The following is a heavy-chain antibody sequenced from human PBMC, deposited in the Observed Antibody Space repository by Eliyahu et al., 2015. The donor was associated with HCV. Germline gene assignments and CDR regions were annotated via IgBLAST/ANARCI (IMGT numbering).Heavy chain of an antibody. D-gene: IGHD3-3*01. CDR2: ISYDGSHK. CDR1: GFTXSSXG. Sequence: QVQLXESGGGVVQPGRXLRLSXXASGFTXSSXGMXWVRKTPGKGLEWVAVISYDGSHKYYADAVKGRFTISRDNSKNTLYLQLNSLRSEDAAVYYCAKDLGGARLGVVMYFEHWGQGTLVTVSS. V-gene: IGHV3-30*18. J-gene: IGHJ4*02. CDR3: AKDLGGARLGVVMYFEH.